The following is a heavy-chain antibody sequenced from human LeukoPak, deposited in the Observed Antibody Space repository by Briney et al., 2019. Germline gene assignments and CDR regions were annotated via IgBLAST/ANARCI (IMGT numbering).Heavy chain of an antibody. J-gene: IGHJ4*02. D-gene: IGHD3-10*01. CDR1: GFTFSSYA. CDR2: ISGGSGST. CDR3: AKDWNYYYGSGSYLDY. Sequence: GGSLRLSCAASGFTFSSYAMNWVRQAPGKGLEWVSAISGGSGSTYYADSVKGLFTISRDNSKNTLYLQMNSLRAEDTAVYYCAKDWNYYYGSGSYLDYWGQGTLVTVSS. V-gene: IGHV3-23*01.